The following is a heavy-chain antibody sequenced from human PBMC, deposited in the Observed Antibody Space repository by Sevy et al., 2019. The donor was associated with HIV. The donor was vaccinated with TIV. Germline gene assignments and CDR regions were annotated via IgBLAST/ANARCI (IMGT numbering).Heavy chain of an antibody. D-gene: IGHD3-16*02. CDR2: ISGGGTYI. CDR3: ARALADWGSFHYSS. J-gene: IGHJ4*02. V-gene: IGHV3-21*01. CDR1: EFTFSSYS. Sequence: GGSLRLSCATSEFTFSSYSMNWVRQAPGNGLEWVSSISGGGTYIYYADSVKGRFTISRDNGKNSLYLQMSSLRAEDTAVYFCARALADWGSFHYSSWGRGTLVTVSS.